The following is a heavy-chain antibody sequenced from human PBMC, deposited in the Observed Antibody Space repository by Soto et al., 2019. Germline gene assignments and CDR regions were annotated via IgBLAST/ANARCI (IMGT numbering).Heavy chain of an antibody. D-gene: IGHD3-22*01. CDR3: ARAPYYYESGVYQGY. CDR1: GFTFSDYY. J-gene: IGHJ4*02. Sequence: GGSLRLSCAASGFTFSDYYMSWIRQAPGKGLEWVSYISSSGSTIYYADSVKGRFTISRDNAKNSLYLQMNSLRAEDTAVFYCARAPYYYESGVYQGYWGQGTLVTVSS. CDR2: ISSSGSTI. V-gene: IGHV3-11*01.